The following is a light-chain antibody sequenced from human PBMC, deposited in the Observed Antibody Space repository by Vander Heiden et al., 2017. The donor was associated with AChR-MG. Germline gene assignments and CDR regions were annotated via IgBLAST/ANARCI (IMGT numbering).Light chain of an antibody. CDR1: QSVTNQ. Sequence: EIVMTQSPATLSLSPGERVTLSCRASQSVTNQIAWYQQKTGHAPRLLIYGAATRATGCPARFSGSGSGTEFTLIISSLQSEDFAIYYCQQYNNWPPYTFGQGTKLEIK. CDR2: GAA. V-gene: IGKV3-15*01. CDR3: QQYNNWPPYT. J-gene: IGKJ2*01.